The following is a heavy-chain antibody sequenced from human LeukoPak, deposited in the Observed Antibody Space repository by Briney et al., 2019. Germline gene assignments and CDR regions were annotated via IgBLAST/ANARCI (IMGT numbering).Heavy chain of an antibody. CDR1: GYTFTSYG. J-gene: IGHJ4*02. Sequence: ASVKVSCKASGYTFTSYGISWVRQAPGQGLEWMGWISAYNGNTNYAQKLQGRVTMTTDTSTSTAYMELRSLRSEDTAVYSCARVTYSSSSYDSDYWGQGTLVTVSS. D-gene: IGHD6-13*01. V-gene: IGHV1-18*01. CDR2: ISAYNGNT. CDR3: ARVTYSSSSYDSDY.